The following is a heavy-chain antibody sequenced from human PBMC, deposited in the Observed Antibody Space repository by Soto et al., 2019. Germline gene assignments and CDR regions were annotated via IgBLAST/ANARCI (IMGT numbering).Heavy chain of an antibody. V-gene: IGHV1-69*13. CDR3: ARARVHYYYDSSGYSYFDY. D-gene: IGHD3-22*01. CDR2: IIPIFGTA. CDR1: GGPFSSYA. J-gene: IGHJ4*02. Sequence: SGEVCCKACGGPFSSYAISLVRQAPGQGLEWVGGIIPIFGTANYAQKFHGRVTITADESTSTAYMELSSLRSEDTAVYYCARARVHYYYDSSGYSYFDYWGQGTMVTVSS.